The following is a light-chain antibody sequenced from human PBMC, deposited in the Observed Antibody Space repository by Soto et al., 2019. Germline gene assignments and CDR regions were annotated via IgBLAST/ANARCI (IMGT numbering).Light chain of an antibody. J-gene: IGKJ5*01. CDR1: QSVSSSY. V-gene: IGKV3D-15*01. CDR2: GAS. Sequence: DIVLTQSPATLSLSPGERATLSCRASQSVSSSYLAWYQQKPGQAPRLLIYGASSRATGIPARFSGSGSGTEFTLTISSLQSEDFAVYYCQQYSNWPITFGQGTRLEIK. CDR3: QQYSNWPIT.